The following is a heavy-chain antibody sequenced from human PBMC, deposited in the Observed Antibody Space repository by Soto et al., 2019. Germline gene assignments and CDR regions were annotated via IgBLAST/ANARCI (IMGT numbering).Heavy chain of an antibody. Sequence: ETLSLTGPVSGDSISNYYWSWIRQPSGKGLEWIGRIYTSESADYNPSLKSRVTISTDTSKNQFSLKVTSMTAADTAVYYCARERREEIHDGYDIDYWGQGTLVTVSS. J-gene: IGHJ4*02. D-gene: IGHD5-12*01. CDR2: IYTSESA. CDR3: ARERREEIHDGYDIDY. V-gene: IGHV4-4*07. CDR1: GDSISNYY.